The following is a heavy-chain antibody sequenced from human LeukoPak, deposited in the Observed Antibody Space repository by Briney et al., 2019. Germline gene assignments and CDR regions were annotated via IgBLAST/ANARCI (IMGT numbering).Heavy chain of an antibody. Sequence: PGGSLRLSCAASGFTFNTYSLHWVRQAPGKGLEWVSPISSSSSYIYYADSVKGRFTISRDNAKNTLYLQMNSLRAEDTAVYYCLIAARPGYAFDIWGQGTMVTVSS. CDR2: ISSSSSYI. V-gene: IGHV3-21*01. J-gene: IGHJ3*02. CDR3: LIAARPGYAFDI. CDR1: GFTFNTYS. D-gene: IGHD6-6*01.